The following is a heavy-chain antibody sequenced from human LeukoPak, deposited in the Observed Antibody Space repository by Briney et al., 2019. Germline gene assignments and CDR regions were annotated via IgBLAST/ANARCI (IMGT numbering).Heavy chain of an antibody. Sequence: SQTLSLTCAISGDSVSSNSAAWNWIRQSPRRGLEWPGRTYYRSKWYNDYAESVKSRITINPDTSRNQFSLQLNSVTPEDTAMYYSARRRTTGDFDYWGQGTLVSVSS. D-gene: IGHD1-1*01. V-gene: IGHV6-1*01. CDR1: GDSVSSNSAA. J-gene: IGHJ4*02. CDR2: TYYRSKWYN. CDR3: ARRRTTGDFDY.